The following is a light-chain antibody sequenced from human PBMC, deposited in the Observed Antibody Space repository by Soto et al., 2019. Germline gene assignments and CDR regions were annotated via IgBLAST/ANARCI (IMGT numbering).Light chain of an antibody. Sequence: NFMLTQPHSVPESPGKTVIISCTRLSGSIASNYVQRYQQRAGRSHTPVHYEGNQRPSRVPDRLSGSIDSSSNSAYLNISGMDTEDAADCFCLSYDATNQVFGGGTELTVL. CDR3: LSYDATNQV. V-gene: IGLV6-57*01. CDR1: SGSIASNY. J-gene: IGLJ3*02. CDR2: EGN.